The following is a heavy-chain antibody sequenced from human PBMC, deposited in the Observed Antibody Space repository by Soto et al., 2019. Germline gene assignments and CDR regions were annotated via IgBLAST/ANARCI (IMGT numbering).Heavy chain of an antibody. D-gene: IGHD2-2*01. CDR2: ISGGATST. J-gene: IGHJ4*02. Sequence: EVQLLESGGGLVQPGGSLRLSCAASGFTFSNFAMSWVRQAPGKGLEWVSAISGGATSTYYADIVKGRFTISRDNSKNTLSLQMNGLRVEDTALYYCAKGPTLVFPQLGNWCPGTLITVSP. CDR3: AKGPTLVFPQLGN. CDR1: GFTFSNFA. V-gene: IGHV3-23*01.